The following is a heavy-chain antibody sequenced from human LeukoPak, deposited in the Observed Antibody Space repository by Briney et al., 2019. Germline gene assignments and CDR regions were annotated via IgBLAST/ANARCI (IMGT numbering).Heavy chain of an antibody. CDR2: IYPGDSDT. CDR1: GYSFTNYW. V-gene: IGHV5-51*01. CDR3: ARLSSAGWYNWCDY. Sequence: SGESLKISCKGYGYSFTNYWIAWVRQMPGKGLEWMGIIYPGDSDTRYSPSFQGHVTISADKSISIAYLQWSSLKASDTAMYYCARLSSAGWYNWCDYWGRGTQVTVSS. J-gene: IGHJ4*02. D-gene: IGHD6-19*01.